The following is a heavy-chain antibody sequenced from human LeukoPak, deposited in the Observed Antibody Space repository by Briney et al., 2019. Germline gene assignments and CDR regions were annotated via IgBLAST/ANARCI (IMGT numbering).Heavy chain of an antibody. CDR2: IKQDGSEK. CDR3: ARGREQQDFDY. Sequence: PGGSLRLSCAASGFTFSSYWMGWVRQAPGKGLEWVANIKQDGSEKYYVDSVKGRFTISRDNAKNSLYLQMNSLRAEDTAVYYCARGREQQDFDYWGQGTLVTVSS. V-gene: IGHV3-7*01. J-gene: IGHJ4*02. CDR1: GFTFSSYW. D-gene: IGHD6-13*01.